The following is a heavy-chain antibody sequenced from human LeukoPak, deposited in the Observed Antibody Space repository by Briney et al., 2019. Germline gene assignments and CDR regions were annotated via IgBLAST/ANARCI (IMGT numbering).Heavy chain of an antibody. D-gene: IGHD2-2*01. CDR3: ASDHAYRADY. J-gene: IGHJ4*02. V-gene: IGHV3-7*01. Sequence: GGFLRLSCAASGFTFSNDWMCWVRQAPGKGLEWVANINQDESKKYYADSVKGRFTISRDNAKNSLYLQMSSLTAEDTAIYYCASDHAYRADYWGQGTLVTVSS. CDR2: INQDESKK. CDR1: GFTFSNDW.